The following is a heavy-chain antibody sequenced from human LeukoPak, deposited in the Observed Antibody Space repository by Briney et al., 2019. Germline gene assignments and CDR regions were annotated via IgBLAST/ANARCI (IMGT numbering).Heavy chain of an antibody. CDR2: IIPIFGTA. CDR3: ARDRPMDEYCYYGMDV. D-gene: IGHD3-10*01. Sequence: SVKVSCKASGGTFSSYAISWVRQAPGQGLEWMGGIIPIFGTANYAQKFQGRVTITADESTSTAYMELSSLGSEDTAVYYCARDRPMDEYCYYGMDVWGQGTTVTVSS. CDR1: GGTFSSYA. V-gene: IGHV1-69*13. J-gene: IGHJ6*02.